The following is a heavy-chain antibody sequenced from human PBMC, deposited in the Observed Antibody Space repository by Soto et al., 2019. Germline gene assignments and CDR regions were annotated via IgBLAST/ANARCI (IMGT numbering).Heavy chain of an antibody. CDR3: TKGDFDY. V-gene: IGHV4-59*01. Sequence: SETLSLTCTVSGGSISSYYWSWIRQPPGKGLEWIGYIYYSGSTNYNPSLKSRVTISVDTSKNQFSLKLSSVTAADTAVYYCTKGDFDYWGQGTLVTVSS. D-gene: IGHD1-26*01. J-gene: IGHJ4*02. CDR1: GGSISSYY. CDR2: IYYSGST.